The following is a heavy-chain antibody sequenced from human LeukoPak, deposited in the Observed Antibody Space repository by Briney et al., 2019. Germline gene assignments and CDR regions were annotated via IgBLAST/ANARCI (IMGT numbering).Heavy chain of an antibody. V-gene: IGHV4-59*01. D-gene: IGHD3-10*01. CDR2: IYYGGST. CDR1: GGSISSYY. J-gene: IGHJ4*02. Sequence: SETLSLTCTVSGGSISSYYWSWIRQPPGKGLEWIGYIYYGGSTNYNPSLKSRVTISVDTSKNQFSLKLSSVTAADTAVYYCASLGETHYFDYWGQGTLVTVSS. CDR3: ASLGETHYFDY.